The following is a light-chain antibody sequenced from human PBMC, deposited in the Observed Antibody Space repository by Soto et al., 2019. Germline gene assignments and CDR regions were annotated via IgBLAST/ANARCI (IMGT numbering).Light chain of an antibody. CDR3: SSYTSSSTLGV. CDR2: DVS. V-gene: IGLV2-14*01. Sequence: QSVLTQPASVSGSPGQSITISCTGTSSDVGGYNYVSWYQQHPGKAPKLMIYDVSNRPSGVSNRFSGSKSGNTASLTISGLQAEDEAEYYCSSYTSSSTLGVFGTGTKVTDL. J-gene: IGLJ1*01. CDR1: SSDVGGYNY.